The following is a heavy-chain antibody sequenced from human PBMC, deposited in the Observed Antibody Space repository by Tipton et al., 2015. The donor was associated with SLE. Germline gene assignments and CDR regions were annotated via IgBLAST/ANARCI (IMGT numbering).Heavy chain of an antibody. Sequence: TLSLTCTVSGGSISSGSYYWSWIRQPAGKGLEWIGYIYTSGSTNYNPSLKSRVTISVDTSKNQFSLKLSSVTAADTAVYYCARDNGSGWAQGTLVTVSS. V-gene: IGHV4-61*09. J-gene: IGHJ4*02. CDR1: GGSISSGSYY. D-gene: IGHD3-10*01. CDR2: IYTSGST. CDR3: ARDNGSG.